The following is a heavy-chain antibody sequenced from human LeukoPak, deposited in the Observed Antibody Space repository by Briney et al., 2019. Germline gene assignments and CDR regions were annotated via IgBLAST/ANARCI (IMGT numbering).Heavy chain of an antibody. J-gene: IGHJ3*02. CDR1: GFTFGTFA. Sequence: GGSLRLSCAASGFTFGTFAMHWVRQAPGKGLEWVAVMAYDGSNKYYADSVKGRFTISSDNSKNTLYLQMNSLRSEDTAVYYCARGHGGIVVVVRDAFDIWGQGTMVIVSS. CDR3: ARGHGGIVVVVRDAFDI. CDR2: MAYDGSNK. V-gene: IGHV3-30-3*01. D-gene: IGHD2-15*01.